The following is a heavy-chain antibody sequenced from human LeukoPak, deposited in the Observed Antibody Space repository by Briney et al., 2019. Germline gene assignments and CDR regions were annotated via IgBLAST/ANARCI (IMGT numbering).Heavy chain of an antibody. J-gene: IGHJ4*02. V-gene: IGHV3-23*01. CDR3: AKAREDTYYYDSSGYYFATPLDY. D-gene: IGHD3-22*01. CDR2: ITYSGGNT. CDR1: GFTFTSYG. Sequence: PGGSLRLSCAASGFTFTSYGMSWFRQAPGKGLEWVSSITYSGGNTYYADSVKGRFTIPRDNSKNTLYLQMSSLRAEDTALYYCAKAREDTYYYDSSGYYFATPLDYWGQGTLVTVSS.